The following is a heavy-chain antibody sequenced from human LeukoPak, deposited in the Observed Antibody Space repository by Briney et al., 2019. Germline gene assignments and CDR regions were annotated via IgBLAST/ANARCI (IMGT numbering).Heavy chain of an antibody. J-gene: IGHJ3*02. CDR1: GGSIRSSSYY. D-gene: IGHD1-26*01. CDR3: ARTMDSGSYYTFDI. CDR2: TYYSGST. Sequence: SETLSLTCTVSGGSIRSSSYYWGWIRQPPGKGLEWIGSTYYSGSTYYSPSLKSRVTISVDTSKNQFSLKLSSATAADTAVYFCARTMDSGSYYTFDIWGQGTMVTVSS. V-gene: IGHV4-39*01.